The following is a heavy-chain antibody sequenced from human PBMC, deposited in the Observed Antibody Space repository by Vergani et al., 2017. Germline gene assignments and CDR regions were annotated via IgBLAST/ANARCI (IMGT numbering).Heavy chain of an antibody. Sequence: QVQLVESGGGLVKPGGSLRLSCAASGFTFSDYYMSWIRQAPGKGVEWVSYISSSSSYTNYADSVKGRFTISRDNAKNSLYLQMNSLRAEDTAVYYWARLPVRGVNRAILFDPWGQGTLVTFSS. D-gene: IGHD3-10*01. CDR1: GFTFSDYY. J-gene: IGHJ5*02. CDR2: ISSSSSYT. CDR3: ARLPVRGVNRAILFDP. V-gene: IGHV3-11*05.